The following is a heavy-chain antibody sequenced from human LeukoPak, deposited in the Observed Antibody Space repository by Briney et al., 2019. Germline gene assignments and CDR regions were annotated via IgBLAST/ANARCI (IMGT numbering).Heavy chain of an antibody. J-gene: IGHJ4*02. D-gene: IGHD2-15*01. Sequence: GGSLRLSCAASGSTFSSYAMSWVRQAPGKGLEWVSSISGSGSSTYYADSVKGRFTISRDNSKNTLYLQMNSLRDEDTAVYYCAKGKYCSGGSCTFDYWGQGTLVTVSS. CDR1: GSTFSSYA. V-gene: IGHV3-23*01. CDR2: ISGSGSST. CDR3: AKGKYCSGGSCTFDY.